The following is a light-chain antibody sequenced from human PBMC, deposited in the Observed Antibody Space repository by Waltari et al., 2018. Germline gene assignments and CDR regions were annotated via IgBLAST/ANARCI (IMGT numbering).Light chain of an antibody. J-gene: IGKJ4*01. CDR1: QSVSDY. CDR2: DAS. V-gene: IGKV3-11*01. CDR3: QHRSTWRHT. Sequence: EVVLTQSPATLSLSPGERATLSCRARQSVSDYLVWYQQKPGQAPRLLIYDASKRATSIPPRFSGSGSGTDFTLTISSLEPEDIAVYYCQHRSTWRHTFGGGTKVEIK.